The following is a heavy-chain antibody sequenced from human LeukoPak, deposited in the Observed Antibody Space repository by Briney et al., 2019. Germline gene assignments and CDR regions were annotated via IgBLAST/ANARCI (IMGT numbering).Heavy chain of an antibody. Sequence: PSETLSLTCTVSGGSISSYYWSWIRQPPGKGLEWIGFIYYSGSTNYNPSLKSRVTLSVDTSKNQFSLKLSSVTAADTAVYYCARDEGNYGDYAQVTWGQGTLVTVSS. CDR2: IYYSGST. J-gene: IGHJ5*02. V-gene: IGHV4-59*12. D-gene: IGHD4-17*01. CDR1: GGSISSYY. CDR3: ARDEGNYGDYAQVT.